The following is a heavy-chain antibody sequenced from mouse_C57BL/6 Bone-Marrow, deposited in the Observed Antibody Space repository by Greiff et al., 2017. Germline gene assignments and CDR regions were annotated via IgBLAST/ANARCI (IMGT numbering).Heavy chain of an antibody. CDR2: IYPRDGST. D-gene: IGHD1-1*01. CDR3: ARLECDGSSGDWYFDV. V-gene: IGHV1-85*01. CDR1: GYTFPSYV. Sequence: QLQQSGPELVKPGASGKLFCKAFGYTFPSYVINWVKQRPGQGLEWIGWIYPRDGSTKYNEKFKGKATLTVDTSSSTAYLALHSLTSEDSAVYVCARLECDGSSGDWYFDVWGTGTTVTVSS. J-gene: IGHJ1*03.